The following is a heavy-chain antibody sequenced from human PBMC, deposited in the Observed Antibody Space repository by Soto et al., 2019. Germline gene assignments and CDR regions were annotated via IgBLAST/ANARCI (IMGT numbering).Heavy chain of an antibody. D-gene: IGHD3-10*01. V-gene: IGHV1-69*01. CDR3: ATVHRLGSGSYYDPLYWFDP. Sequence: QVQLVQSGAEVKKPGSSVKVSCKASVGTFSRQAISWVRQAPGQGLEWMGGIIPFFGTANYAQKFQGRVTITADESTSTAHLELSSVRSEDTAVYYCATVHRLGSGSYYDPLYWFDPWGQGTLVTVSS. CDR1: VGTFSRQA. J-gene: IGHJ5*02. CDR2: IIPFFGTA.